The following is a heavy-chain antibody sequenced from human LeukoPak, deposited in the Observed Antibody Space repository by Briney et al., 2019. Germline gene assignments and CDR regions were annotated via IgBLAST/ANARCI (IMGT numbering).Heavy chain of an antibody. D-gene: IGHD3-9*01. Sequence: SGTLSLTCAVSGGSISSSNWGSWVRQPPGQGLEGIGEIYHSGSTNYNPSLKSRVTISVDKSKNQFSLKLSSVTAADTAVYYCARGYYDILTGYYNGAFDIWGQGTMVTVSS. V-gene: IGHV4-4*02. CDR3: ARGYYDILTGYYNGAFDI. CDR1: GGSISSSNW. CDR2: IYHSGST. J-gene: IGHJ3*02.